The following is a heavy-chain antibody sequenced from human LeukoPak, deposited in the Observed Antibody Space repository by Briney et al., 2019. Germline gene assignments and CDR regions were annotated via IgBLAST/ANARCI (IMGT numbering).Heavy chain of an antibody. CDR1: GGSISSYY. D-gene: IGHD6-13*01. CDR3: ARDREPYSSSSDETTWFDP. V-gene: IGHV4-59*01. CDR2: IYYSGST. J-gene: IGHJ5*02. Sequence: SETLSLTCTVSGGSISSYYGSWIRQPPGKGLEWIGYIYYSGSTNYNPSLKSRVPISVDTSKNQFSLKLSSVTAADTAVYYCARDREPYSSSSDETTWFDPWGQGTPVTVSS.